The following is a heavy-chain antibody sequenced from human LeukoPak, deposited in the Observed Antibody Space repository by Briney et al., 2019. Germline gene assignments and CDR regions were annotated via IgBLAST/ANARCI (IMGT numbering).Heavy chain of an antibody. V-gene: IGHV3-72*01. J-gene: IGHJ2*01. CDR2: ARNKANSYTT. D-gene: IGHD6-25*01. CDR1: GFIFSDHY. Sequence: ESGGSLRLSCVASGFIFSDHYMDWVRQTPGKGLEWVGRARNKANSYTTEHAASVKGRFTVSRDESTNSLLLQMNNLKIEDTAVYFCARTNPYRSGHWNFDLWGRGTLVTVSS. CDR3: ARTNPYRSGHWNFDL.